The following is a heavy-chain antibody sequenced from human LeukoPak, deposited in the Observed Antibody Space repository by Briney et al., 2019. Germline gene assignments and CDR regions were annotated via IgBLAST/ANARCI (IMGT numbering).Heavy chain of an antibody. Sequence: GGSLRLSCAASGFTFSYFGMHWVRQAPGKGLEWVAFIPYDASDKYYADSVKGRFTISRDNSKNTLYLQMNSLRADDTALYYCAKTGFQFGYYYCYMDVWGKGTTVTVSS. J-gene: IGHJ6*03. V-gene: IGHV3-30*02. CDR1: GFTFSYFG. CDR2: IPYDASDK. CDR3: AKTGFQFGYYYCYMDV. D-gene: IGHD1-14*01.